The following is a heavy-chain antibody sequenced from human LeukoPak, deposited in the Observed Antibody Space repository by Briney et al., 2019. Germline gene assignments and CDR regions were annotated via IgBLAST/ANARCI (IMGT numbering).Heavy chain of an antibody. CDR1: GFTVSSND. V-gene: IGHV3-23*01. Sequence: GGSLRLSCAASGFTVSSNDMSWVRQAPGKGLEWVSAISGSGGSTYYADSVKGRFTISRDNSKNTLYLQMNSLRAEDTAVYYCAKVQTYYYDSSGYPGQDYWGQGTLVTVSS. D-gene: IGHD3-22*01. J-gene: IGHJ4*02. CDR3: AKVQTYYYDSSGYPGQDY. CDR2: ISGSGGST.